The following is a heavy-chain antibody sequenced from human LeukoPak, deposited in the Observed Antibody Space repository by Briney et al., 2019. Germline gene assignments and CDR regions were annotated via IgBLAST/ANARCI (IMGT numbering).Heavy chain of an antibody. CDR3: ATDLFGVVIGT. Sequence: ASVKVSCKVSGYTLTELSMHWVRQAPGKGLEWMGGFNPEDGETIYAQKFQGRVTMTGDTSTDTAYMELSSLRSEDTAVYYCATDLFGVVIGTWGQGTLVTVSS. D-gene: IGHD3-3*01. CDR2: FNPEDGET. V-gene: IGHV1-24*01. CDR1: GYTLTELS. J-gene: IGHJ5*02.